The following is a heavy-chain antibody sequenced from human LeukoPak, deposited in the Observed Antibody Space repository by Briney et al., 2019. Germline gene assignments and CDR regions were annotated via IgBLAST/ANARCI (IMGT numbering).Heavy chain of an antibody. V-gene: IGHV4-34*01. Sequence: SETLSLTCAVYGGSFSGYYWSWIRQPPGKGLEWIGEITHSGSTNYNPSLKSRVTVSVDTSKNQFSLKLSSVTAADTAVYYCARASRRRSCSSTSCSAFDPWGQGTLVTVSS. CDR1: GGSFSGYY. J-gene: IGHJ5*02. CDR2: ITHSGST. CDR3: ARASRRRSCSSTSCSAFDP. D-gene: IGHD2-2*01.